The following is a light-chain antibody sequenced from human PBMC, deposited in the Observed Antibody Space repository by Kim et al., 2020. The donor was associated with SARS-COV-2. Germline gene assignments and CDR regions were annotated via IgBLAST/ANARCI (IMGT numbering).Light chain of an antibody. J-gene: IGLJ2*01. Sequence: SSELTQDPAVSVALGQTVMITCQGDSLRSYYATWYQQKPGQAPILVIYGKNNRPSGIPDRFSGSSSGNTASLTITGTQAGAEADYYCNSRDSNDNVVFGG. CDR2: GKN. V-gene: IGLV3-19*01. CDR3: NSRDSNDNVV. CDR1: SLRSYY.